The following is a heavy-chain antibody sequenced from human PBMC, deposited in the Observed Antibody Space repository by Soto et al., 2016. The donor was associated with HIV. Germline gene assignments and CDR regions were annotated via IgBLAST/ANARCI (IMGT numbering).Heavy chain of an antibody. CDR3: ARERNYSDTSGYYYVGFDY. Sequence: QVQLQESGPGLVKPSQTLSLSCTVSGGSMNTGNHYWSWIRQPAGKGLEWIGRVYTSGSTNYNPSLKSRVTISVDMSKSQFSLKLSSVTAADTAVYYCARERNYSDTSGYYYVGFDYWGQGTLVT. CDR1: GGSMNTGNHY. J-gene: IGHJ4*02. CDR2: VYTSGST. V-gene: IGHV4-61*02. D-gene: IGHD3-22*01.